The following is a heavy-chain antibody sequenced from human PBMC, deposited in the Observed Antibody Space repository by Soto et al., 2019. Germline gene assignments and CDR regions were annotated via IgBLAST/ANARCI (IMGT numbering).Heavy chain of an antibody. CDR2: FDPEDGET. Sequence: ASMKVSCKVSGYTLTELSMHWVRQAPGKGLEWMGGFDPEDGETIYAQKFQGRVTMTEDTSTDTAYMELSSLRSEDTAVYYCATRPTFGEFTFDYWGQGTLVTVSS. V-gene: IGHV1-24*01. J-gene: IGHJ4*02. CDR3: ATRPTFGEFTFDY. D-gene: IGHD3-10*01. CDR1: GYTLTELS.